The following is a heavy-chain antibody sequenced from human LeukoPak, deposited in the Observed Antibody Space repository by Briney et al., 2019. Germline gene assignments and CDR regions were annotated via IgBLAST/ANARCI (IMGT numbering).Heavy chain of an antibody. J-gene: IGHJ4*02. Sequence: PGGSLRLSCAASGFTFSSYSMNWVRQAPGKGLEWVSCSVGSGGDTYYADSVKGRFTSARDNSNNILYLLMNSLRAEDTAVYYCAKRRIATNPWYFEFWGQGVQVTVSS. V-gene: IGHV3-23*01. CDR3: AKRRIATNPWYFEF. CDR2: SVGSGGDT. D-gene: IGHD1-14*01. CDR1: GFTFSSYS.